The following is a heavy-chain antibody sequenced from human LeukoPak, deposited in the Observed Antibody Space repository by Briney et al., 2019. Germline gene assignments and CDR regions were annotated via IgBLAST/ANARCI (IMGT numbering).Heavy chain of an antibody. CDR1: GGSISSYY. CDR3: ARYVRGYSYGYDYFDY. V-gene: IGHV4-59*01. J-gene: IGHJ4*02. D-gene: IGHD5-18*01. CDR2: IYYSGST. Sequence: SETLSLTCTVSGGSISSYYWSWIRPPPGKRLEWIGYIYYSGSTNYNPSLKSRVTISVDTSKNQFSLKLSSVTAADTAVYYCARYVRGYSYGYDYFDYWGQGTLVTVSS.